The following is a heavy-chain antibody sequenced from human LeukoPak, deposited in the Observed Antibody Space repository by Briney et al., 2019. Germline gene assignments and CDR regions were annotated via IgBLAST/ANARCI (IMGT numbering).Heavy chain of an antibody. CDR2: INPNSGGT. CDR1: GYTFTGYY. J-gene: IGHJ4*02. V-gene: IGHV1-2*02. CDR3: ARPRYYGSGSFDY. Sequence: ASVKVSCKASGYTFTGYYMHWVRQAPGQGLEWMGWINPNSGGTNYAQKFQGRVTMTRGTSISTAYMELSRLRSDDTAVYYCARPRYYGSGSFDYWGQGTLVTVSS. D-gene: IGHD3-10*01.